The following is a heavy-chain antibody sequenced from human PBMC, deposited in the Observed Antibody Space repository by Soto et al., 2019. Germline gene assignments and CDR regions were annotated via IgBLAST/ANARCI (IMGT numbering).Heavy chain of an antibody. Sequence: ASVKVSCKASGYTFTGYYMHWVRQAPGQGLEWMGWINPNSGGTNYAQKFQGWVTMTRDTSISTAYMELSRLRSDDTAVYYCARGPKEIAAAPPGWFDPWGQGTLVTVSS. CDR3: ARGPKEIAAAPPGWFDP. CDR1: GYTFTGYY. D-gene: IGHD6-13*01. V-gene: IGHV1-2*04. J-gene: IGHJ5*02. CDR2: INPNSGGT.